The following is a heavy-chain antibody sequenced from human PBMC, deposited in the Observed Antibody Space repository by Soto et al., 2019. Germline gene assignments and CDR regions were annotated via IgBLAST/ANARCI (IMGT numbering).Heavy chain of an antibody. D-gene: IGHD3-3*01. J-gene: IGHJ6*02. V-gene: IGHV1-69*01. Sequence: QVQLVQSGAEVKKPGSPVKVSCKASGGTFSSYAISWVRQAPGQGLEWMGGIIPIFGTANYAQKFQGRVTITADESTSTAYMELSSLRSEDTAVYYCARAYPYDFWSGYYSVYYYGMDVWGQGTTVTVSS. CDR2: IIPIFGTA. CDR1: GGTFSSYA. CDR3: ARAYPYDFWSGYYSVYYYGMDV.